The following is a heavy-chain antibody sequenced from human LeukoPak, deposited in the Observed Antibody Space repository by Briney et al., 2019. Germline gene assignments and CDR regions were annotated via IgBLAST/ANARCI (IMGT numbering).Heavy chain of an antibody. D-gene: IGHD3-16*01. CDR2: INPNSAGT. Sequence: ASVKVSCKASGYTFTGYYMHWVRQAPGQGLEWMGWINPNSAGTYFAQKFQGRVTMTRDTSISTVYMELSRLRSDDTDVYYCARGSVIITFEGVTRFDPWGQGTLVTVSS. CDR1: GYTFTGYY. V-gene: IGHV1-2*02. J-gene: IGHJ5*02. CDR3: ARGSVIITFEGVTRFDP.